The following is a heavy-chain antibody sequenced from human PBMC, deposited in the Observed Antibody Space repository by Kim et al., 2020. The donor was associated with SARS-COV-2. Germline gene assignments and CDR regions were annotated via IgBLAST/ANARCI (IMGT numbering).Heavy chain of an antibody. CDR2: IKSKTDGGTT. D-gene: IGHD3-10*01. CDR3: TTSYYYGSGSYYRFGYYGMDV. J-gene: IGHJ6*02. Sequence: GGSLRLSCAASGFTFSNAWMSWVRQAPGKGLEWVGRIKSKTDGGTTDYAAPVKGRFTISRDDSKNTLYLQMNSLKTEDTAVYYCTTSYYYGSGSYYRFGYYGMDVWGQGTTVTVSS. CDR1: GFTFSNAW. V-gene: IGHV3-15*01.